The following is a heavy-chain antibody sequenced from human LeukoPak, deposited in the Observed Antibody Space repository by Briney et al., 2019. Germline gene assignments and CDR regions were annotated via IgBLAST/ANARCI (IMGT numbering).Heavy chain of an antibody. CDR1: GGSISSSNW. Sequence: SGTLSLTCAVSGGSISSSNWWSWVRQPPGKGLEWIGVIYHSGSTNYNPSLKSRVTISVDKSKNQFSLKLSSVTAADTAVYYCARESQYYDILTGYAPGGWFDPWGQGTLVTVSS. J-gene: IGHJ5*02. V-gene: IGHV4-4*02. CDR3: ARESQYYDILTGYAPGGWFDP. D-gene: IGHD3-9*01. CDR2: IYHSGST.